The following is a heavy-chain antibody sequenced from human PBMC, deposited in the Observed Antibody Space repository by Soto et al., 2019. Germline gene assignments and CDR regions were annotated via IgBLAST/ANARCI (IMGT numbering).Heavy chain of an antibody. CDR2: ISRSSRPGSTYI. CDR3: ATDFWSGYYTEPY. Sequence: GGSLRLSCAASGFTFSSYTMDWVRQAPGKGLEWVSSISRSSRPGSTYIYYAGSVKGRFTISRDNAKNSLYLQMNSLRAEDTAVYYCATDFWSGYYTEPYWGQGTLVTVSS. J-gene: IGHJ4*02. CDR1: GFTFSSYT. D-gene: IGHD3-3*01. V-gene: IGHV3-21*01.